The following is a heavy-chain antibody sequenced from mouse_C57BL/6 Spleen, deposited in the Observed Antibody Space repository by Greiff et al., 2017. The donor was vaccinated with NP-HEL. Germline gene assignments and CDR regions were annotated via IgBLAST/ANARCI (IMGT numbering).Heavy chain of an antibody. CDR2: IDPSDSYT. CDR1: GYTFTSYW. D-gene: IGHD4-1*01. Sequence: QVQLQQPGAELVMPGASVKLSCKASGYTFTSYWMHWVKQRPGQGLEWIGEIDPSDSYTNYNQKFKGKSTLTVDKSSSTAYMQVSSLTSEDSAVYYCASLAGTSWFAYWGQGSLVTVSA. V-gene: IGHV1-69*01. J-gene: IGHJ3*01. CDR3: ASLAGTSWFAY.